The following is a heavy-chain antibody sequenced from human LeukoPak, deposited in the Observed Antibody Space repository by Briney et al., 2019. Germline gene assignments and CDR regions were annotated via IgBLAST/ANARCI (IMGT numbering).Heavy chain of an antibody. D-gene: IGHD3-3*01. CDR2: ISGSGGST. V-gene: IGHV3-23*01. Sequence: PGGFLRLSCAASGFTFSSYAMSWVRRAPGKGLEWVSAISGSGGSTYYADSVKGRFTISRDNSKNTLYLQMNSLRAEDTAVYYCAKDTTIFGVVIPEDAFDVWGQGTMVTVSS. CDR3: AKDTTIFGVVIPEDAFDV. J-gene: IGHJ3*01. CDR1: GFTFSSYA.